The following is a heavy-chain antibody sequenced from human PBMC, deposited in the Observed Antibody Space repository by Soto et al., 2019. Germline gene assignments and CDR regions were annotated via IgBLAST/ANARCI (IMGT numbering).Heavy chain of an antibody. D-gene: IGHD2-15*01. CDR2: ISWDSSTI. J-gene: IGHJ4*02. CDR3: VQVREPTMATPLDH. V-gene: IGHV3-9*01. Sequence: EVQLVESGGGLVQPGRSLRLSCAASGFTFDNCGMHWVRQAPGKGLEWVAGISWDSSTIGYSDSVKGRFIISRDDAKNSMYLQMDSRRGEDTALYYCVQVREPTMATPLDHWGSATQVIVSS. CDR1: GFTFDNCG.